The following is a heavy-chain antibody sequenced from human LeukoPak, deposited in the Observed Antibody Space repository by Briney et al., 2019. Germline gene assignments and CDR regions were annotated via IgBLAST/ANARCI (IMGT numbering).Heavy chain of an antibody. Sequence: ASVKVSCKASGGTFSSYAISWVRQAPRQGLEWMGRIIPILGIANYAQKFQGRVTITADKSTSTAYMELSSLRSEDTAVYYCARGNLGYCSSTSCYKLGYYYGMDVWGQGTTVTVSS. D-gene: IGHD2-2*02. CDR2: IIPILGIA. CDR3: ARGNLGYCSSTSCYKLGYYYGMDV. CDR1: GGTFSSYA. V-gene: IGHV1-69*04. J-gene: IGHJ6*02.